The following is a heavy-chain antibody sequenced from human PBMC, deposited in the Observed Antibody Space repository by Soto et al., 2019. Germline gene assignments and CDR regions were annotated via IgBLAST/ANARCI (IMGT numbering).Heavy chain of an antibody. V-gene: IGHV4-59*01. D-gene: IGHD3-3*01. CDR2: IYYSGST. CDR3: ARILGGYFDY. CDR1: GGSISSYY. Sequence: SETLSLTCTVSGGSISSYYWSWIRQPPGKGLEWIGYIYYSGSTNYNPSLKSRVTIPVDTSKNQFSLKLSSVTAADTAVYYCARILGGYFDYWGQGTLVTVSS. J-gene: IGHJ4*02.